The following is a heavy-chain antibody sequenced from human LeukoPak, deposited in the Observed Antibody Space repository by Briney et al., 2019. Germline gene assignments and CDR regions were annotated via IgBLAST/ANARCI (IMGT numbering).Heavy chain of an antibody. J-gene: IGHJ4*02. CDR1: GFTFSSYS. CDR2: ISSSSGTI. V-gene: IGHV3-48*01. D-gene: IGHD3-10*01. Sequence: GGSLRLSCAASGFTFSSYSMNWVRQAPGKGLEWVSYISSSSGTIYYADSVKGRFTISRDNAKNSLYLQMNSLRAEDTAVYYCARDRRSGSYYLYWGQGTLVTVSS. CDR3: ARDRRSGSYYLY.